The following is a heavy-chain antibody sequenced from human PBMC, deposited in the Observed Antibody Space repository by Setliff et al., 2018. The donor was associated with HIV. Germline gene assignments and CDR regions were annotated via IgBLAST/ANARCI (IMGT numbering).Heavy chain of an antibody. CDR3: ARVGCSGGSCYVQPPYAAGIPLN. CDR1: GFTFSSFA. CDR2: INLDSRAI. J-gene: IGHJ4*02. D-gene: IGHD2-15*01. Sequence: GGSLRLSCAASGFTFSSFAMNWVRQAPGKGLEWISYINLDSRAIYYAHSVRGRFTISRDNARDSLYLQMSSLRAEDTAVYYCARVGCSGGSCYVQPPYAAGIPLNWGQGTLVTVSS. V-gene: IGHV3-48*04.